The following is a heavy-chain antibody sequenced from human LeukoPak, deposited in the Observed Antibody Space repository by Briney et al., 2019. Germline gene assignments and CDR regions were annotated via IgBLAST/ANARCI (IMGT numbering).Heavy chain of an antibody. CDR2: IYHSGST. Sequence: SETLSLTCAVSGYSISSGYYWGWIRQPPGKGLEWVGSIYHSGSTYYNPSLKSRVTISVDTSKNQFSLKLSSVTAADTAVYYCARLTTPFDYWGQGTLVTVSS. CDR3: ARLTTPFDY. CDR1: GYSISSGYY. V-gene: IGHV4-38-2*01. J-gene: IGHJ4*02. D-gene: IGHD4/OR15-4a*01.